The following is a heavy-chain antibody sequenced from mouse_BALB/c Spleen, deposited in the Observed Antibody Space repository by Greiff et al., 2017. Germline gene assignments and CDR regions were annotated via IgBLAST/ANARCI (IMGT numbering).Heavy chain of an antibody. V-gene: IGHV5-6-5*01. CDR2: ISSGGST. D-gene: IGHD1-1*01. Sequence: DVKLVESGGGLVKPGGSLKLSCAASGFTFSSYAMSWVRQTPEKRLEWVASISSGGSTYYPDSVKGRFTISRDNARNILYLQMSSLRSEDTAMYYCARSYYGSSYRFAYWGQGTLVTVSA. CDR1: GFTFSSYA. J-gene: IGHJ3*01. CDR3: ARSYYGSSYRFAY.